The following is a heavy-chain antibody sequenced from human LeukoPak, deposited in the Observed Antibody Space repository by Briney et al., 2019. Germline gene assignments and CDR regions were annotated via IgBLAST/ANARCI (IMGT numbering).Heavy chain of an antibody. V-gene: IGHV4-34*01. CDR2: INHSGST. CDR3: ARLPVLRYFDLRGKGAFDI. CDR1: GGSFSGYY. Sequence: SETLSLTCAVYGGSFSGYYWSWIRQPPGKGLEWIGEINHSGSTNYNPSLKSRVTISVDTSKNQFSLKLSSVTAADTAVYYCARLPVLRYFDLRGKGAFDIWGQGTMVTVSS. D-gene: IGHD3-9*01. J-gene: IGHJ3*02.